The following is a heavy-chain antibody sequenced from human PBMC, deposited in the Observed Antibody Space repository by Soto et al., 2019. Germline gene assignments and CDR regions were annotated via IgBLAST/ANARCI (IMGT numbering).Heavy chain of an antibody. CDR3: ARDPAHSFAY. J-gene: IGHJ4*02. Sequence: GGSLRLSCAASGFLFSGHGMHWVRQPPGKGLEWVAAIWSDGSQKNYADSVKGRFTISRDISKNMMYLQMNSLRAEDTAVYYCARDPAHSFAYWGQGTLVTVSS. CDR1: GFLFSGHG. CDR2: IWSDGSQK. V-gene: IGHV3-33*01.